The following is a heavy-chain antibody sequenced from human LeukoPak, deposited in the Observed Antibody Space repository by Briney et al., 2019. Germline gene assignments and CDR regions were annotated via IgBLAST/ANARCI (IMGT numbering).Heavy chain of an antibody. CDR3: AKEYWSIVFNI. V-gene: IGHV3-30*04. Sequence: GGSLRLSCAASGFTFSSYAMHWIRQAPGRVLERLAVISYDGSNKYYADSVQVRCTISRDNSKNKLYLQMNSLRAEVTAVYYCAKEYWSIVFNIGAKGTMVPVLS. D-gene: IGHD2-8*02. CDR1: GFTFSSYA. J-gene: IGHJ3*02. CDR2: ISYDGSNK.